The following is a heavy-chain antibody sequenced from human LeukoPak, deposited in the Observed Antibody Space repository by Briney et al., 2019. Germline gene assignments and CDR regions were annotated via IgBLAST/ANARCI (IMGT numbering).Heavy chain of an antibody. CDR3: ATAPWDIVVVVPRGGYFDY. CDR1: GGTFSSYA. Sequence: SVKVSCKASGGTFSSYAISWVRQAPGQGLEWMGGIIPIFGTANYAQKSQGRVTITADESTSTAYMELSSLRSEDTAVYYCATAPWDIVVVVPRGGYFDYWGQGTLVTVSS. J-gene: IGHJ4*02. V-gene: IGHV1-69*13. CDR2: IIPIFGTA. D-gene: IGHD2-15*01.